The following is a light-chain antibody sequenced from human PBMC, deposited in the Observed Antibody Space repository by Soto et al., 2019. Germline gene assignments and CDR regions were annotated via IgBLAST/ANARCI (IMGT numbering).Light chain of an antibody. Sequence: IGVNLARARIIVSQGERATLSCRASQSVSSNLAWYQQKPGQAPRLLIYGASTRATGIPARFSGSGSGTEFTLTISSLQSEDFAVYYCQQYNNWPLTFGQGTKVDIK. V-gene: IGKV3-15*01. CDR3: QQYNNWPLT. CDR2: GAS. J-gene: IGKJ1*01. CDR1: QSVSSN.